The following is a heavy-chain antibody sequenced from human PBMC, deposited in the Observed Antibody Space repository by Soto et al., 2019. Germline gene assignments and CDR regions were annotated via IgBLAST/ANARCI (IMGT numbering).Heavy chain of an antibody. CDR2: IYPGDSDT. V-gene: IGHV5-51*01. Sequence: GDAVKISCQSSGYIFISSFIGGGREMPGKVRGWMGIIYPGDSDTRYSPSFQGQVTISADKSTSTAYLQWSRLKASDTAMYYCASQDGGYYYATTGYYSSMEVWGKGHTVNVS. CDR1: GYIFISSF. J-gene: IGHJ6*04. CDR3: ASQDGGYYYATTGYYSSMEV. D-gene: IGHD3-22*01.